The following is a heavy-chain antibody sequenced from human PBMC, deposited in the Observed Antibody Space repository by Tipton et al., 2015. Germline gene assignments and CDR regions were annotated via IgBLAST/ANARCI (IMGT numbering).Heavy chain of an antibody. CDR3: ARDLEHGMDV. J-gene: IGHJ6*02. CDR2: ISFSDTT. CDR1: GGSLRPYY. Sequence: ELVKPSETLSLTCTVSGGSLRPYYWSWIRQPPGKGLEWIGYISFSDTTHYNPSLKSRITVSLNTSKNQFSLKMSSVTAADTAVYFCARDLEHGMDVWGQGTTVTVS. V-gene: IGHV4-59*01.